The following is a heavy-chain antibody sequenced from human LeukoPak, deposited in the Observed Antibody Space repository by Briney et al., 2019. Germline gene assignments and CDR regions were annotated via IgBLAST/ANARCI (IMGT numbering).Heavy chain of an antibody. J-gene: IGHJ6*02. CDR2: ISYDGSNK. CDR3: AKEEYYYDSSGISCYYYGMDV. V-gene: IGHV3-30*18. CDR1: GFTFSSYG. D-gene: IGHD3-22*01. Sequence: AGGSVRLSCAASGFTFSSYGMHWVRQAPGKGLEWVAVISYDGSNKYYADSVKGRFTISRDNSKNTLYLQMNSLRAEDTAVYYCAKEEYYYDSSGISCYYYGMDVWGQGTTVTVSS.